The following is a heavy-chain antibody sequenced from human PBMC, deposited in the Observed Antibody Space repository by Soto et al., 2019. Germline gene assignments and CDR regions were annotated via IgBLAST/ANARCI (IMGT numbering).Heavy chain of an antibody. CDR2: ISYDGSNK. V-gene: IGHV3-30*18. Sequence: GSLRLSCAASGFTFSSYGMHWVRQAPGKGLEWVAVISYDGSNKYYADSVKGRFTISRDNSKNTLYLQMNSLRAEDTAVYYCAKEYYYDSSGYYRSYAFDIWGQGTMVTVSS. J-gene: IGHJ3*02. D-gene: IGHD3-22*01. CDR1: GFTFSSYG. CDR3: AKEYYYDSSGYYRSYAFDI.